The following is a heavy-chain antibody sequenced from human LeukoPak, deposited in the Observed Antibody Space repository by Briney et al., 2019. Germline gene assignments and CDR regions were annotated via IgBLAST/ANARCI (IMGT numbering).Heavy chain of an antibody. CDR3: AKDARYTAEDYFDY. CDR1: GFTFSSYA. Sequence: GGSLRLSCAASGFTFSSYAMSWVRQAPGKGLEWVSGISWNSGYKGYADSVKGRFTISRDNAKNSLYLQMSSLRAEDTALYYCAKDARYTAEDYFDYWGQGTLVTVSS. D-gene: IGHD3-16*02. V-gene: IGHV3-9*01. J-gene: IGHJ4*02. CDR2: ISWNSGYK.